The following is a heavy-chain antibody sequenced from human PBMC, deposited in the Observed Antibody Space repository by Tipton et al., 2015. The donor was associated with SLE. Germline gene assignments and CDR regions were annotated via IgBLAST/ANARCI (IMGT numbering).Heavy chain of an antibody. J-gene: IGHJ3*02. CDR2: IYTSGST. D-gene: IGHD6-13*01. Sequence: TLSLICTVSGGSISSGSYYWSWIRQPAGKGLEWIGYIYTSGSTNYNPSLKSRVTISVDTSKNQFSLKLSSVTAADTAVYYCASRPGAAAGLDAVDIWGQGTMVTVSS. CDR3: ASRPGAAAGLDAVDI. CDR1: GGSISSGSYY. V-gene: IGHV4-61*09.